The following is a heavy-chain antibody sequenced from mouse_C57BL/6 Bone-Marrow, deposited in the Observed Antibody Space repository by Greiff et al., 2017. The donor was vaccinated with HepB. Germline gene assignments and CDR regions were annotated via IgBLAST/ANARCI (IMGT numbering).Heavy chain of an antibody. CDR2: ISSGSSTI. D-gene: IGHD2-4*01. CDR1: GFTFSDYG. V-gene: IGHV5-17*01. J-gene: IGHJ3*01. CDR3: ARDYDYDGAWFAY. Sequence: EVRRVESGGGLVKPGGSLKLSCAASGFTFSDYGMHWVRQAPEKGLEWVAYISSGSSTIYYADTVKGRFTISRDNAKNTLFLQMTSLRSEDTAMYYCARDYDYDGAWFAYWGQGTLVTVSA.